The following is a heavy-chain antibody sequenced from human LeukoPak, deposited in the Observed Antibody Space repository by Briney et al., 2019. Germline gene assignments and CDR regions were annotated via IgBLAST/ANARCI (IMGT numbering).Heavy chain of an antibody. V-gene: IGHV3-23*01. D-gene: IGHD3-16*02. J-gene: IGHJ6*02. CDR1: GFTFSSYA. CDR3: AKALEPYYDYVWGSYRSPSGVYYYGMDV. Sequence: GASLRLSCAASGFTFSSYAISWVRQAPGKGLEWVSAISGSGGSTYYADSVKGRFTISRDNSKNTPYLQMNSLRAEDTAVYYCAKALEPYYDYVWGSYRSPSGVYYYGMDVWGQGTTVTVSS. CDR2: ISGSGGST.